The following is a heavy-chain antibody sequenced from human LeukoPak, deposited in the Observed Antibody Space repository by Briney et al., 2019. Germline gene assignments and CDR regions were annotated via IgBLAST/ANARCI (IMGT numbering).Heavy chain of an antibody. CDR1: GYTFSSYW. D-gene: IGHD5-24*01. V-gene: IGHV5-51*01. CDR3: ARVEMATITAYYFDY. J-gene: IGHJ4*02. CDR2: IYPGDSDT. Sequence: GESLKISCKGSGYTFSSYWIGWVRQMPGKGLEWMGIIYPGDSDTRYSPSLQGQVTISVDTSIGTAHLQWSSLKASDTAMYYCARVEMATITAYYFDYWGQGTLVTVFS.